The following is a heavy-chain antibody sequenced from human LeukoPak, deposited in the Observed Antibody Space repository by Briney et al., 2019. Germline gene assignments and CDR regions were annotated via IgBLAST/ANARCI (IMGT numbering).Heavy chain of an antibody. J-gene: IGHJ4*02. D-gene: IGHD3-10*01. V-gene: IGHV1-18*01. CDR3: ARRRFGSGTYHEDF. Sequence: WASVKVSCKASGYTVTSYGISWVRQAPGQGLEWMGWISAYNGNTNYAQKLQGRVTMTTDTSTSTAYMELRSLRSDDTAVYYCARRRFGSGTYHEDFWGQGTLVTVSS. CDR1: GYTVTSYG. CDR2: ISAYNGNT.